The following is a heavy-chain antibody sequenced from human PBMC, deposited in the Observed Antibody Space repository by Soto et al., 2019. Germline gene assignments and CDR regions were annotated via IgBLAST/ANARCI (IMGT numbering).Heavy chain of an antibody. CDR1: GASISRTSHY. D-gene: IGHD3-10*02. J-gene: IGHJ4*02. V-gene: IGHV4-39*01. CDR2: GDSSGST. CDR3: ARHSAMFE. Sequence: PSETLSLTCTVSGASISRTSHYWGWVRQPPGGGLEWLGSGDSSGSTYYNPSVESRVTVAVDTSRNQFSLSLTSVTAADTALYYCARHSAMFEWGQGTLVNVS.